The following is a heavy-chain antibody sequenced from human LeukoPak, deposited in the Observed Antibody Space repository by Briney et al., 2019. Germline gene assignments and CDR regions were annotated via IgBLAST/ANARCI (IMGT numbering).Heavy chain of an antibody. Sequence: ASVTVSCTASGYTFTIYGISWVRQAPGQGLEWMGWISAYNGNTNYAQKLQGRVTMTTDTSTSTAYMELRSLRSDDTAVYYCARDLREPRYYYDSSGGHYFDYWGQGTLVTVSS. CDR3: ARDLREPRYYYDSSGGHYFDY. CDR2: ISAYNGNT. V-gene: IGHV1-18*01. CDR1: GYTFTIYG. D-gene: IGHD3-22*01. J-gene: IGHJ4*02.